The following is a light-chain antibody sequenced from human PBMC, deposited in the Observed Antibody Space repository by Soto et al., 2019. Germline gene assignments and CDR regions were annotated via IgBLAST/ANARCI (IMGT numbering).Light chain of an antibody. Sequence: SYELTQPPSVSVSPGQTDRITCSGDALPKQYAYWYQQKPGQARVLVIYKDSERPSGIPERFSGSSSGTTVTLTISGVQAEDEADYYCQSADSRGTYVVFGGGTKLTVL. CDR2: KDS. CDR3: QSADSRGTYVV. CDR1: ALPKQY. V-gene: IGLV3-25*03. J-gene: IGLJ2*01.